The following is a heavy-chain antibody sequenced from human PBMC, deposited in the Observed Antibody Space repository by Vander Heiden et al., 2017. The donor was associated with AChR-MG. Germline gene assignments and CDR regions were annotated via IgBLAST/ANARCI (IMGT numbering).Heavy chain of an antibody. J-gene: IGHJ6*02. CDR2: IIPIFGTA. Sequence: QVQLVQSGAEVKKPGSSVKVSCKASGGTVSSYAISWVRQAPGQGLEWMGGIIPIFGTANYAQKFQGRVTITADESTSTAYMELSSLRSEDTAVYYCARDSYYDSSGATYGMDVWGQGTTVTVSS. CDR1: GGTVSSYA. CDR3: ARDSYYDSSGATYGMDV. V-gene: IGHV1-69*01. D-gene: IGHD3-22*01.